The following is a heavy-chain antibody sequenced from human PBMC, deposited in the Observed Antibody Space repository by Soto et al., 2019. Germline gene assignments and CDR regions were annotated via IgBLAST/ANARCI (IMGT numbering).Heavy chain of an antibody. CDR1: GFTFDDYA. CDR2: ISWNSGSI. J-gene: IGHJ3*02. Sequence: GGSLRLSCAASGFTFDDYAMHWVRQAPGKGLEWVSGISWNSGSIGYADSVKGRFTISRDNAKNSLYLQMNSLRAEDTALYYCAKDIAARHDAFDIWGQGTMVTVSS. CDR3: AKDIAARHDAFDI. D-gene: IGHD6-6*01. V-gene: IGHV3-9*01.